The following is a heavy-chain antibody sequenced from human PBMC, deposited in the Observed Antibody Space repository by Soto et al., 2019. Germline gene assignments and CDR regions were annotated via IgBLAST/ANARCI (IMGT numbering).Heavy chain of an antibody. Sequence: QVQLVQSGPELKKPGASVKVSCKTSGYSFHNSGISWVRHAPGQGLEWMGWISVLNGYAHYGQKFQGRVIMTADTFTSTAYMELRGLRSDDTAMYYCSKNGTTWFASWGQGTPVTVSS. CDR3: SKNGTTWFAS. J-gene: IGHJ5*01. CDR2: ISVLNGYA. V-gene: IGHV1-18*01. CDR1: GYSFHNSG. D-gene: IGHD1-1*01.